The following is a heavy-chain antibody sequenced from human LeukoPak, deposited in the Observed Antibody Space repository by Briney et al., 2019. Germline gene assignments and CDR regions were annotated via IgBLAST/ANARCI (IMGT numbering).Heavy chain of an antibody. V-gene: IGHV5-51*01. Sequence: GESLKISCKGSGYSFTSYWIGWVRRMPGKGLEWMGIIYPGDSDTRYSPSFQGQVTISADKSISTAYLQWSSLKASDTAMYYCASSSGSYFTYFDYWGQGTLVTVSS. CDR2: IYPGDSDT. J-gene: IGHJ4*02. CDR3: ASSSGSYFTYFDY. CDR1: GYSFTSYW. D-gene: IGHD1-26*01.